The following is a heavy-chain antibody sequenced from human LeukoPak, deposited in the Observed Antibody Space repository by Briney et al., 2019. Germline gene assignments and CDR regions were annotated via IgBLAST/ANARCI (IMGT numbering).Heavy chain of an antibody. CDR1: GYTFTSYG. D-gene: IGHD3-22*01. J-gene: IGHJ3*02. CDR3: ARAPPYYYDSSRGNAFDI. CDR2: ISAYNGNT. Sequence: ASVKVSCKASGYTFTSYGISWVRQAPGQGLEWMGWISAYNGNTNYAQKLQGRVTMTTDTLTSTAYMELRSLRSDDTAVYYCARAPPYYYDSSRGNAFDIWGQGTMVTVSS. V-gene: IGHV1-18*01.